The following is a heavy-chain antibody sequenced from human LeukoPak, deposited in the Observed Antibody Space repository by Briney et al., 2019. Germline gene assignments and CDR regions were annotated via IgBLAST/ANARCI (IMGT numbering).Heavy chain of an antibody. CDR2: ISAYNGNT. V-gene: IGHV1-18*01. CDR1: GYSFNNSD. J-gene: IGHJ4*02. CDR3: ARASYCSDGSCYSDY. D-gene: IGHD2-15*01. Sequence: ASVKVSCKASGYSFNNSDISWVRQAPGQGLEWMGWISAYNGNTNYAQKLQGRVTMTTDTSTTTAYMELRSLRSDDTAVYYCARASYCSDGSCYSDYWGQGTLVTVSS.